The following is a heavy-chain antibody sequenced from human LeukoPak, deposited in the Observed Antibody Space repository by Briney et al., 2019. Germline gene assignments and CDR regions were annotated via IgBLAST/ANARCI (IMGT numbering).Heavy chain of an antibody. J-gene: IGHJ5*02. CDR2: ISGSSDTI. CDR3: ARDAGIAVPHNWFDP. V-gene: IGHV3-48*03. D-gene: IGHD6-19*01. CDR1: GFTFSSSE. Sequence: GGSLRLSCAASGFTFSSSEMNWVRQASGKGLEWVSSISGSSDTIYYADSVKGRFTISRDNAKDSLYLQMNGLRAEDTAVYYCARDAGIAVPHNWFDPWGQGTLVTVSS.